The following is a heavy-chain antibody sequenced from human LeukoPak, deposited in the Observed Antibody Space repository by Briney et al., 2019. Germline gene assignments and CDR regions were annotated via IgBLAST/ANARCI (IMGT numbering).Heavy chain of an antibody. Sequence: ASVKVSCKASGYTFTGYYMHWVRQAPGQGLEWMGWINPNSGGTNYAQKFQGRVTMTRDTSISTAYMELSRLRSDDTAVYYCARDLGIATRLDYYYMDVWGKGTTVTVSS. D-gene: IGHD6-13*01. CDR2: INPNSGGT. J-gene: IGHJ6*03. CDR1: GYTFTGYY. V-gene: IGHV1-2*02. CDR3: ARDLGIATRLDYYYMDV.